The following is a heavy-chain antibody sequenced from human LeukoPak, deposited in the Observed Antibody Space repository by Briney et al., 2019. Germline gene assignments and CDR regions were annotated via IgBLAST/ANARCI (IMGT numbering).Heavy chain of an antibody. V-gene: IGHV3-23*01. CDR1: GFIFSSYA. CDR3: ARDRCDSCYYFEY. D-gene: IGHD2-15*01. CDR2: ISGSAFST. Sequence: GGSLRLSCAASGFIFSSYAMSWVRQAPGKGLEWVSGISGSAFSTYYADSVKGRFTISRDNSKNTLYLQMNSLRAEDTAVYYCARDRCDSCYYFEYWGQGTLVTVSS. J-gene: IGHJ4*02.